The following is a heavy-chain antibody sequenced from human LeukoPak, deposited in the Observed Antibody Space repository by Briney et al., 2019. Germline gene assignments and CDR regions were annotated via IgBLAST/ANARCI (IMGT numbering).Heavy chain of an antibody. CDR3: ASCIAAAYNWFDP. CDR1: GGTFSSYA. CDR2: IIPIFGTA. V-gene: IGHV1-69*01. D-gene: IGHD6-13*01. J-gene: IGHJ5*02. Sequence: SVKVSCKASGGTFSSYAISWVRQAPGQGLEWMGGIIPIFGTANYAQKFQGRVTITEDESTSTAYMELSGLRSEDTAVYYCASCIAAAYNWFDPWGQGTLVTVSS.